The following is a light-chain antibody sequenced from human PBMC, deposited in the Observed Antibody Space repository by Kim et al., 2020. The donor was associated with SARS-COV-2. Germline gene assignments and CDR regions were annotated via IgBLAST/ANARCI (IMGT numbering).Light chain of an antibody. V-gene: IGKV3D-7*01. CDR3: QQDYNFPYT. CDR1: QSVSSSY. J-gene: IGKJ2*01. Sequence: PGERVTLSCRASQSVSSSYLTWYQQKPSQTPRLLIYDASTRATGIPARFSGSGSGTDFTLTTTSLQPVDFAVYDCQQDYNFPYTISRGTKLE. CDR2: DAS.